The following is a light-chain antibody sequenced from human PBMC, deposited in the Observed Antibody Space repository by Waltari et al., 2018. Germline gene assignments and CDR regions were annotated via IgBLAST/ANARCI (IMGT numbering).Light chain of an antibody. J-gene: IGKJ1*01. CDR3: MQNIQLPT. V-gene: IGKV2D-29*02. Sequence: IVMTQPPLSLSVTPGQPPSLSCKSSQSLLHGDGRARLYWYVQKPGQSPQLLIHEVSNRISGVTDRLSGSGSGTGFTLKISRVEAEDVGVYFCMQNIQLPTFGQGTKVEIE. CDR1: QSLLHGDGRAR. CDR2: EVS.